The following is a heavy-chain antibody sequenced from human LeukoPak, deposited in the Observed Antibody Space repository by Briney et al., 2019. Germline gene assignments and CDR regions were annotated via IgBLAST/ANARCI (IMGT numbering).Heavy chain of an antibody. CDR3: STYRWQYDSSGYDY. V-gene: IGHV3-15*01. D-gene: IGHD3-22*01. CDR1: GFTFSKTW. Sequence: GGCLTLSRAPAGFTFSKTWMRSVRPPTGKGREWLGRIKSNADGGTTDYAAPVQGRITISRDDSQNTLYLQLDSLKAEDTAVYYCSTYRWQYDSSGYDYWGQGTLVAVSS. CDR2: IKSNADGGTT. J-gene: IGHJ4*02.